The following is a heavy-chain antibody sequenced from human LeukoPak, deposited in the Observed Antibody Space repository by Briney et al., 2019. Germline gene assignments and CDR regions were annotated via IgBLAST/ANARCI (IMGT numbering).Heavy chain of an antibody. V-gene: IGHV4-4*07. CDR3: ARVYSSGWYESDAFDI. CDR2: IYTSGST. CDR1: GGSISSYY. J-gene: IGHJ3*02. Sequence: PSETLSLTCTVSGGSISSYYWSWIRQPAGKGLEWIGRIYTSGSTNYNPSLKSRVTMSVDTSKNQFSLKLSSVTAADTAVYYCARVYSSGWYESDAFDIWGQGTMVTVSS. D-gene: IGHD6-19*01.